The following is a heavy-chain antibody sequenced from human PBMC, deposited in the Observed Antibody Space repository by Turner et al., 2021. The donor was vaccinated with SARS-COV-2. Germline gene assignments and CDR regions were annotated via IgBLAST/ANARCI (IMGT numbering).Heavy chain of an antibody. J-gene: IGHJ4*02. CDR1: GGSIYSSRYY. CDR3: ARLGFCSGGSCSFDH. Sequence: QLQLQESGPGLVKPSEPLSPTCSVSGGSIYSSRYYWGWVRQPPGKGLEWLGTIYYTGSAYYNPSLKSRVAISVRTSTNQFSLKLRSVTAADTAVYYCARLGFCSGGSCSFDHWGQGTLVTVS. CDR2: IYYTGSA. V-gene: IGHV4-39*01. D-gene: IGHD2-15*01.